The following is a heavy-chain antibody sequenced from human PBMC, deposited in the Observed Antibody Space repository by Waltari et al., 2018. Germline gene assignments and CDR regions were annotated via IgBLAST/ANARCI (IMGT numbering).Heavy chain of an antibody. CDR1: GGSISGFY. CDR3: ARGGGGDWEWFDP. V-gene: IGHV4-59*01. CDR2: IYYTGST. D-gene: IGHD2-21*02. Sequence: QVRLQESGPSLLKPSETLSLICTVSGGSISGFYWSWVRQPPGKGLDWIGYIYYTGSTNFHPSRKSRVTMSVDTSKNQFSLKLSSVTAADTAFYYCARGGGGDWEWFDPWGQGTLVTVSS. J-gene: IGHJ5*02.